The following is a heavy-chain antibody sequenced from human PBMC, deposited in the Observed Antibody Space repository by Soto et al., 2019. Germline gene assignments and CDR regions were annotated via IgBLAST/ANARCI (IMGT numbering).Heavy chain of an antibody. CDR3: ARMYYDFWSGYYGIDAFDI. Sequence: ASVKVSCKASGYTFTSYAMHWVRQAPGQRLEWMGWINAGNGNTKYSQKFQGRVTITRDTSASTAYMELSSLRSEDTAVYYCARMYYDFWSGYYGIDAFDIWGQGTMVTVSS. CDR2: INAGNGNT. V-gene: IGHV1-3*01. CDR1: GYTFTSYA. J-gene: IGHJ3*02. D-gene: IGHD3-3*01.